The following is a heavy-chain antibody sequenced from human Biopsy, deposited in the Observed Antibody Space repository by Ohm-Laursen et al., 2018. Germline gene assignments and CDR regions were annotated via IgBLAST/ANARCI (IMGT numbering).Heavy chain of an antibody. V-gene: IGHV1-69*06. CDR1: GGIFSNYG. CDR3: ATKLTGYFHH. J-gene: IGHJ1*01. Sequence: GSSVKVSCNAPGGIFSNYGVNWVRQAPGQGLEWLGGNILILGTGNYAQKFQDRVTVAADTSTSTATMELRSLRSDDTAVYYCATKLTGYFHHWGQGTLVIVSS. CDR2: NILILGTG. D-gene: IGHD3-9*01.